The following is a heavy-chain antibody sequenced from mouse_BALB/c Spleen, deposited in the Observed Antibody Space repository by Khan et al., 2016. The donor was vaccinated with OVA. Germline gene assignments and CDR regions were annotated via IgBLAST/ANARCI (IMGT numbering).Heavy chain of an antibody. V-gene: IGHV3-2*02. J-gene: IGHJ2*01. D-gene: IGHD1-1*01. CDR2: ISYSGNT. CDR1: GYSITSDYA. Sequence: EVKLEVSGPGLVKPSQSLSLTRTVTGYSITSDYAWNWIRQFPGNKLEWMGYISYSGNTKYNPSLKSRISITRDTSKNQFFLQLNSVTAEDTATYYCARIYGGDFDYWGQGTTLTVSS. CDR3: ARIYGGDFDY.